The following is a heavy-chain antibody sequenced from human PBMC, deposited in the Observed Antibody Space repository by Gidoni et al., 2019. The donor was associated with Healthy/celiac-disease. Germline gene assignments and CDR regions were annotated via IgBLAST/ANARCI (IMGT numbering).Heavy chain of an antibody. CDR2: ISGSGGST. V-gene: IGHV3-23*01. D-gene: IGHD3-10*01. CDR1: GFTFSSYA. Sequence: EVQLLESGGGLVQPGASLRLSCAASGFTFSSYAMSWVRQAPGKGLEWVSAISGSGGSTYYADSVKGRFTISRDNSKNTLYLQMNSLRAEDTAVYYCAKGRGWFRAIDYWGQGTLVTVSS. CDR3: AKGRGWFRAIDY. J-gene: IGHJ4*02.